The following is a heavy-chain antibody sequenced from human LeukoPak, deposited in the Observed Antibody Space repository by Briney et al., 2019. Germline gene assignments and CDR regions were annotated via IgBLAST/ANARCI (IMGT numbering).Heavy chain of an antibody. CDR1: GFTFSSYA. V-gene: IGHV3-23*01. CDR3: AARSGYYYNWFDP. D-gene: IGHD3-22*01. J-gene: IGHJ5*02. Sequence: GGSLRLSCAASGFTFSSYAMSWVRQAPGKGLGWVSAISGSGGSTYYADSVKGRFTISRDNSKNTLYLQMNSLRAEDTAVYYCAARSGYYYNWFDPWGQGTLVTVSS. CDR2: ISGSGGST.